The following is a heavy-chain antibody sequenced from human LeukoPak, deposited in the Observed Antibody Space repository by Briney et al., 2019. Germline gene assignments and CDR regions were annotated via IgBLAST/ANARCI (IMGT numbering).Heavy chain of an antibody. Sequence: KPWEPLLFSCTASVGSISSSSHYCGWIRQSAVEGLAGIASVADGGYTYYYSSLRCSITITVTTTKNQLYLKLLSVTDADTYMYYCARHENLAGWLMYFYDWGQGRLVTV. D-gene: IGHD3-22*01. CDR2: VADGGYT. V-gene: IGHV4-39*01. J-gene: IGHJ4*02. CDR1: VGSISSSSHY. CDR3: ARHENLAGWLMYFYD.